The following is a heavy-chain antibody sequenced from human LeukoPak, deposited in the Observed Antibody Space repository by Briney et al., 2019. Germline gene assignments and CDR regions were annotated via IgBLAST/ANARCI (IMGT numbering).Heavy chain of an antibody. V-gene: IGHV1-2*02. CDR3: AREGSGYPY. J-gene: IGHJ4*02. CDR2: IKPNSGAT. Sequence: ASVKVSCKASGYTFTGYYMHWVRQTPGQGLEWMCWIKPNSGATNYAQKFQGRVTMTRDTSISTAYMEVSRLRSDDTAVFYCAREGSGYPYWGQGTLVTVSS. CDR1: GYTFTGYY. D-gene: IGHD3-22*01.